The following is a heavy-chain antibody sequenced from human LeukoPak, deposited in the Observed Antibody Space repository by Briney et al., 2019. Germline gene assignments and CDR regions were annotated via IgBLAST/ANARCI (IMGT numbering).Heavy chain of an antibody. CDR1: GFTFSSYG. CDR3: AKGSIAAAGA. D-gene: IGHD6-13*01. V-gene: IGHV3-30*18. CDR2: ISYDGSNK. Sequence: GGSLRLSCAASGFTFSSYGMHWVRQAPGKGLEWVAVISYDGSNKYYADSVKGRFTISRDNSKNTLYLQMNSLRAEDTAVYYCAKGSIAAAGAWGQGTLVTVSS. J-gene: IGHJ5*02.